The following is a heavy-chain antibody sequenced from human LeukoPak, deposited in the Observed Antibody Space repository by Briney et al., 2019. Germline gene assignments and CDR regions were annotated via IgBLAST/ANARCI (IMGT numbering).Heavy chain of an antibody. Sequence: GGPLRLSCAASGFTLSSNYMSWVRQAPGKGLEWVSVLYSGGSTYYADPVKGRLTISRDNYKNTLYLQMNSLRAEDTAVYYCARGPLPRLDSSGYYSDYWGQGTLVTVSS. CDR1: GFTLSSNY. V-gene: IGHV3-53*01. CDR2: LYSGGST. CDR3: ARGPLPRLDSSGYYSDY. D-gene: IGHD3-22*01. J-gene: IGHJ4*02.